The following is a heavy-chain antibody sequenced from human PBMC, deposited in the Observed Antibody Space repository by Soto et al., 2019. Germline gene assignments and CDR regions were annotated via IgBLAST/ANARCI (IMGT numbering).Heavy chain of an antibody. CDR1: GGSFSGYY. CDR2: INHSGST. J-gene: IGHJ4*02. CDR3: ARRRTGLTGYYRDLYYFDY. V-gene: IGHV4-34*01. D-gene: IGHD3-9*01. Sequence: PSETLSLTXAVYGGSFSGYYWSWIRQPPGKGLEWIGEINHSGSTNYNPSLKSRVTISVDTSKNQFSLKLSSVTAADTAVYYCARRRTGLTGYYRDLYYFDYWGQGTLVTVSS.